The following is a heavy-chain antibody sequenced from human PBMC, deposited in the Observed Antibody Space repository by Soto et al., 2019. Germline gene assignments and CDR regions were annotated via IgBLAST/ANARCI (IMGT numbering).Heavy chain of an antibody. Sequence: EASVKVSCKASGYTFTSYGISWVRQAPGQGLEWMGWISAYNGNTNYAQKLQGRVTMTTDTSTSTAYTELRSLRSDDTAVYYCARTIFGVVSNWFDPWGRGTLVTVSS. CDR3: ARTIFGVVSNWFDP. CDR2: ISAYNGNT. V-gene: IGHV1-18*01. CDR1: GYTFTSYG. D-gene: IGHD3-3*01. J-gene: IGHJ5*02.